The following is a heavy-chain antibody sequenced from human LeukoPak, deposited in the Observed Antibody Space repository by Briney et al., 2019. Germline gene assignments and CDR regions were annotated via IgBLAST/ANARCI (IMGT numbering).Heavy chain of an antibody. J-gene: IGHJ3*02. Sequence: ASVKVSCKASGYTFTSYGISWVRQAPGQGLEWMGWISAYNGNTNYAQKLQGRVTMTTDTSTSTAYMELRSLRSDDTAVYYCARDRTFDVVVPAAMPSDAFDIWGQGTMVTVSS. D-gene: IGHD2-2*01. CDR1: GYTFTSYG. CDR2: ISAYNGNT. CDR3: ARDRTFDVVVPAAMPSDAFDI. V-gene: IGHV1-18*01.